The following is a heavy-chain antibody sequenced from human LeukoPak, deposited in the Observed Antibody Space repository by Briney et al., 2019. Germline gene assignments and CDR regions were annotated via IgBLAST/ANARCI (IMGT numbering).Heavy chain of an antibody. CDR2: INSDGSST. CDR1: GFTFSSYW. CDR3: ARASSGWYTDSNFDY. V-gene: IGHV3-74*01. D-gene: IGHD6-19*01. J-gene: IGHJ4*02. Sequence: PGGSLRLSCAVSGFTFSSYWMHWVRQAPGKGLVWVSRINSDGSSTSYADSVKGRFTISRDNAKNTLYLQMNSLRAEDTAVYYCARASSGWYTDSNFDYWGQGTLVTVSS.